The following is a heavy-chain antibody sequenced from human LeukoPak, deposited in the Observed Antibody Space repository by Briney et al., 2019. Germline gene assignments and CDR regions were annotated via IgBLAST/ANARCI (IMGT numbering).Heavy chain of an antibody. CDR2: ISSSSSYI. CDR3: ARDTPTAYYYDSSGDPHDAFDI. Sequence: TGGSLRLSCAASGFTFSSYSMNWVRQAPGKGLEWVSSISSSSSYIYYADSVKGRFTISRDNAKNSLYLQMNSLRAEDTAVYYCARDTPTAYYYDSSGDPHDAFDIWGQGTMVTVSS. CDR1: GFTFSSYS. J-gene: IGHJ3*02. D-gene: IGHD3-22*01. V-gene: IGHV3-21*01.